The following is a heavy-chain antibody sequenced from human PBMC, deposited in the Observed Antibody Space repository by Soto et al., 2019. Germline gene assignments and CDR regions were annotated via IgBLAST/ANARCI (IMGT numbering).Heavy chain of an antibody. D-gene: IGHD6-19*01. Sequence: GGSLRLSCAASGFTFSSYSMNWVRQAPGKGLEWISYISSHSSTLHYADSVKGRFTISRDNARNSLYLQMNSLRDEGTAVYYCVRDGSGNLYLNWFDPWGQGTLVTVSS. J-gene: IGHJ5*02. CDR1: GFTFSSYS. V-gene: IGHV3-48*02. CDR2: ISSHSSTL. CDR3: VRDGSGNLYLNWFDP.